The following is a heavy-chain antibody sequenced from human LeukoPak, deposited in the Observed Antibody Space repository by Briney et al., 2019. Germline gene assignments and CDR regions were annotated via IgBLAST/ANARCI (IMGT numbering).Heavy chain of an antibody. V-gene: IGHV3-30*04. D-gene: IGHD6-19*01. J-gene: IGHJ4*02. CDR2: ISHDGSNK. Sequence: GGSLRLSCAASGFTFSDYAMHWVRQAPGKGLEWVSVISHDGSNKYYADSVKGRFTISRDNSKNTLYLQMNSLRAEDTAVYYCARSGSGWYEGFDYWGQGTLVTVSS. CDR1: GFTFSDYA. CDR3: ARSGSGWYEGFDY.